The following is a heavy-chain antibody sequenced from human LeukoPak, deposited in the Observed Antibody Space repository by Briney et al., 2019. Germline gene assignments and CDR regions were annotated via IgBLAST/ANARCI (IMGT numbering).Heavy chain of an antibody. D-gene: IGHD2-2*01. V-gene: IGHV3-7*01. CDR2: IKQDGSEK. Sequence: GGFLRLSCAASGFTFSSYWMSWVRQAPGKGLEWVANIKQDGSEKYYVDSVKGRFTISRDNAKNSLYLQMNSLRAEDTAVYYCARGGGDIVVVPAAVDYWGQGTLVTVSS. J-gene: IGHJ4*02. CDR1: GFTFSSYW. CDR3: ARGGGDIVVVPAAVDY.